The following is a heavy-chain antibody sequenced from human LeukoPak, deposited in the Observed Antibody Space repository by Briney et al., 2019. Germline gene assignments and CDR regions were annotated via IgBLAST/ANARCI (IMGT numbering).Heavy chain of an antibody. CDR3: ARGDDYGVHFDP. Sequence: SETLSLTCAVYGGSFSGYYWSWIRQPPGKGLEWIGEINHSGSTNYNPSLKSRVTISVDTSKNQFSLKLSSVTAADTAVYYCARGDDYGVHFDPWGQATLVTVSS. D-gene: IGHD4-17*01. CDR2: INHSGST. J-gene: IGHJ5*02. V-gene: IGHV4-34*01. CDR1: GGSFSGYY.